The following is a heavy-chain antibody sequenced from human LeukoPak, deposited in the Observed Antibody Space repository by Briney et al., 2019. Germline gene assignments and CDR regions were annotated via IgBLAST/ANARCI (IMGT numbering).Heavy chain of an antibody. J-gene: IGHJ6*03. Sequence: SETLSLTCTVYGDSISSYHWSWIRQPAGRGLEWVGRIYTSGSTYSDPSVKSRVSMSVDTSKNQLSLKLSSVTAADTAVYYCARDGPDYDILTGYYHLYYYYMDGWGKGTTVTVSS. CDR1: GDSISSYH. CDR3: ARDGPDYDILTGYYHLYYYYMDG. CDR2: IYTSGST. D-gene: IGHD3-9*01. V-gene: IGHV4-4*07.